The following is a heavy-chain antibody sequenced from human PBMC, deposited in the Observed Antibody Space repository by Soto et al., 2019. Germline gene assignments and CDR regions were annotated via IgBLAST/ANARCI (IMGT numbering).Heavy chain of an antibody. CDR1: GDSVSNDNAA. Sequence: PSQTLSLTCAISGDSVSNDNAAWHWIRQSPSRGLEWLGRTYYRSKWSNVYAESMKSRIIINPDPSKNQFSLQLNSVTPEDTAVYYCWREYYDIHGSVWGQGTTVTVSS. J-gene: IGHJ6*02. D-gene: IGHD3-22*01. CDR3: WREYYDIHGSV. CDR2: TYYRSKWSN. V-gene: IGHV6-1*01.